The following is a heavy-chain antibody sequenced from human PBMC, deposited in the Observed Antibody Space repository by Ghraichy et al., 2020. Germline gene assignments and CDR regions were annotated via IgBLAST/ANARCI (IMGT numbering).Heavy chain of an antibody. CDR1: GFTFSNAW. CDR3: TTCSSTSCYLWYYYGMDV. D-gene: IGHD2-2*01. CDR2: IKSKTDGGTT. J-gene: IGHJ6*02. Sequence: GESLNISCAASGFTFSNAWMSWVRQAPGKGLEWVGRIKSKTDGGTTDYAAPVKGRFTISRDDSKNTLYLQMNSLKTEDTAVYYCTTCSSTSCYLWYYYGMDVWGQGTTVTVSS. V-gene: IGHV3-15*01.